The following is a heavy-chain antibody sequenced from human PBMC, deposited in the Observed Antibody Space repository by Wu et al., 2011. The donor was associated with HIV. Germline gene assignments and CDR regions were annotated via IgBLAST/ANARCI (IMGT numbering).Heavy chain of an antibody. CDR2: ISTYNGKT. V-gene: IGHV1-18*01. J-gene: IGHJ4*02. D-gene: IGHD5-12*01. CDR1: GYTFTSYG. Sequence: QDQLVQSGAEVKKPGSSVKVSCKASGYTFTSYGISWVRQAPGQGLEWIAWISTYNGKTNYAEKVQGRVTMTTDASTSTVYMEVRSLRSDDTAVYYCARDPPGYPYFFDYWGQGTLVTVSS. CDR3: ARDPPGYPYFFDY.